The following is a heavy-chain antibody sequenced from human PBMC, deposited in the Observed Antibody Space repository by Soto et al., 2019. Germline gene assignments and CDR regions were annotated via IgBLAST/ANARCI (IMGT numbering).Heavy chain of an antibody. V-gene: IGHV3-30*03. D-gene: IGHD3-10*01. J-gene: IGHJ5*02. CDR3: ARSITLVRGVSYNWFDP. CDR2: LSHDGSET. Sequence: PGGSLRLSCAASGFTFDIYGMHWVRQAPGKGLEWVAVLSHDGSETLYADSVKGRFTVSRDYSKKTLFLQMNNLRAEDTAVYYCARSITLVRGVSYNWFDPWGQGTLVTVSS. CDR1: GFTFDIYG.